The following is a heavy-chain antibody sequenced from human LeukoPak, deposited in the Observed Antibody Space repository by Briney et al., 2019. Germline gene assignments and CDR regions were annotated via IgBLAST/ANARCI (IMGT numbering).Heavy chain of an antibody. CDR2: IYYSGST. D-gene: IGHD3-9*01. Sequence: SETLSLTCTVSGGSISSYYWSWIRQPPGKGLEWIGYIYYSGSTNYNPSLKSRVTISVDTSKNQFSLKLSSVTAADTAVYYCARGPWLRYFDWLSVDYYYMDVWGKGTTVTVSS. V-gene: IGHV4-59*12. CDR3: ARGPWLRYFDWLSVDYYYMDV. J-gene: IGHJ6*03. CDR1: GGSISSYY.